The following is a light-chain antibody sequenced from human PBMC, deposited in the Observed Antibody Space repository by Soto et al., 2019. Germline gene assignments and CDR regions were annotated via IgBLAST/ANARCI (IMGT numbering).Light chain of an antibody. CDR2: DAS. V-gene: IGKV1-39*01. CDR1: QSISNY. Sequence: DIQMTQSPSSLSASVGDRVTITCRASQSISNYLIWYQQKPGKAPKLLIYDASSLESGVPSRFSGSGSGTEFTLTISSLEPEDFAVYYCQQRSNWPITLGQGTRLEIK. CDR3: QQRSNWPIT. J-gene: IGKJ5*01.